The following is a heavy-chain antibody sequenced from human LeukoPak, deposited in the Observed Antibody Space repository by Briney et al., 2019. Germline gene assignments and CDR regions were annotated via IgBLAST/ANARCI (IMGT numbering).Heavy chain of an antibody. CDR2: INPSGGST. Sequence: ASVKVSCKASGYTFTSYYMHWVRQAPGQGLEWMGIINPSGGSTSYAQKFQGRVTMTRDTSTSTVYMELSSLRSEDTAVYHCARATMIVVAPDYWGQGTLVTVSS. V-gene: IGHV1-46*03. D-gene: IGHD3-22*01. CDR3: ARATMIVVAPDY. CDR1: GYTFTSYY. J-gene: IGHJ4*02.